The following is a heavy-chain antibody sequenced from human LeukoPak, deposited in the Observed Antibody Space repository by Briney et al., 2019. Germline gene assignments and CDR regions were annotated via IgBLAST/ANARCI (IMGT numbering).Heavy chain of an antibody. CDR1: GYTFNTYG. CDR2: MNPNSGNT. D-gene: IGHD3-3*01. V-gene: IGHV1-8*03. J-gene: IGHJ6*03. Sequence: ASVKVSCKASGYTFNTYGITWVRQAPGQGLEWMGWMNPNSGNTGYAQKFQGRVTITRNTSISTAYMELSSLRSEDTAVYYCARGKTYYDFWSGRGYYMDVWGKGTTVTVSS. CDR3: ARGKTYYDFWSGRGYYMDV.